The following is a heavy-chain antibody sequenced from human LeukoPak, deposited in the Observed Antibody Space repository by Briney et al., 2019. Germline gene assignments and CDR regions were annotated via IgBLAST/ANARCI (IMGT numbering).Heavy chain of an antibody. J-gene: IGHJ4*02. D-gene: IGHD5-12*01. Sequence: KASETLSLTCTVSGGSISSSTYYWGWIRQHPGKGLEWIGNIDYSGSTYYNPSLKSRVTISVDTSKNLFSLKLSSVTAADTAVYYCATVRLRGYSGYDFDNWGQGTLVTVSS. CDR2: IDYSGST. CDR3: ATVRLRGYSGYDFDN. CDR1: GGSISSSTYY. V-gene: IGHV4-31*03.